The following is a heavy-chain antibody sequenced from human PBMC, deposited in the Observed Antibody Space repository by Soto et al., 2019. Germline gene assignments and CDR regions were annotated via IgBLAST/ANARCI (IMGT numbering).Heavy chain of an antibody. CDR3: ARTNYDYVWGSYRFDY. V-gene: IGHV4-30-4*01. J-gene: IGHJ4*02. CDR2: ISYSGTT. D-gene: IGHD3-16*02. Sequence: QVQLQESGPGLVKPSQTLSLTCTVSGGSITSGDYSWSWIRQPPGKGLECIGYISYSGTTYYNPSLTSRLTIAADTSKHKFSLKLTAVTAADTAVYYCARTNYDYVWGSYRFDYWGQGALVSVSS. CDR1: GGSITSGDYS.